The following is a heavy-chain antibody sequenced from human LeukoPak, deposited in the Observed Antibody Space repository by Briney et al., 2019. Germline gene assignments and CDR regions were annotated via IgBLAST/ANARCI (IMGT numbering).Heavy chain of an antibody. Sequence: GGSLRLSCVASGMTVSSNSIMWVRQPPGKGLEWVSSIYTGGSTYYADAVKGRFTISRDNSKNTVNLQMNSLRAEDTAVYYCVRDQASSSSSPYWGQGTLVTVSS. CDR3: VRDQASSSSSPY. CDR2: IYTGGST. D-gene: IGHD2-2*01. CDR1: GMTVSSNS. J-gene: IGHJ4*02. V-gene: IGHV3-66*01.